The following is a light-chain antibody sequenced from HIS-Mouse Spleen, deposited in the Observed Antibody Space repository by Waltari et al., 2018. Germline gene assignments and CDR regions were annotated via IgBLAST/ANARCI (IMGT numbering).Light chain of an antibody. CDR3: QQYGSSPPDT. CDR1: QSVSSSY. V-gene: IGKV3-20*01. J-gene: IGKJ2*01. CDR2: GAS. Sequence: MVSTQSPGTLSLSPGERATLSCRASQSVSSSYLAWYQQKPGQAPKLLIYGASSRATGIPDRFSGSGSGTDFTLTISRLEPEDFAVYYCQQYGSSPPDTFGQGTKLEIK.